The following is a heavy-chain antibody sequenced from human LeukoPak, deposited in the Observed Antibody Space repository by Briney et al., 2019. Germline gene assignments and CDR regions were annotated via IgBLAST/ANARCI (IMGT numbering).Heavy chain of an antibody. Sequence: GSLRLSCAVSGFTVSSQYLSWVRQAPGKGLEWVSVLYAGGTTHYAASVKGRFTISRDNSQNTLFLQMYNLRVEDTAVYYCAELGITMIGGVWGKGTTVTISS. V-gene: IGHV3-53*01. D-gene: IGHD3-10*02. CDR1: GFTVSSQY. CDR2: LYAGGTT. CDR3: AELGITMIGGV. J-gene: IGHJ6*04.